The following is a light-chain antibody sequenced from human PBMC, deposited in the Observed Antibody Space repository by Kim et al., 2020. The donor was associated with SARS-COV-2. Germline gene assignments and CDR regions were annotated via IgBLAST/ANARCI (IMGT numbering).Light chain of an antibody. CDR3: QRRSNWPLT. CDR2: DAS. J-gene: IGKJ4*01. Sequence: LSPGERATLSCRASQSVSSYLAWYEQKPGQAPRLLIYDASNRATGIPARFSGSGSGTDFTLTISRLEPEDFAVYYCQRRSNWPLTFGGGTKVDIK. CDR1: QSVSSY. V-gene: IGKV3-11*01.